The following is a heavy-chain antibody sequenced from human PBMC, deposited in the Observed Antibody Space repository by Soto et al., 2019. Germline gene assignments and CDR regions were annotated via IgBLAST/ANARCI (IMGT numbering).Heavy chain of an antibody. CDR2: IYYTGST. V-gene: IGHV4-39*01. Sequence: QLQLQESGPGLVKPSETLSLTCTVSSDSISSSSYYWGWIRQPPGKGLEWIGSIYYTGSTYYNPSLKSRVTISVDTSKNQFSLKLSSVTAADTAVYYCARHHLMHRGWFSYWGQGTLVTVSS. D-gene: IGHD3-10*01. CDR3: ARHHLMHRGWFSY. CDR1: SDSISSSSYY. J-gene: IGHJ4*02.